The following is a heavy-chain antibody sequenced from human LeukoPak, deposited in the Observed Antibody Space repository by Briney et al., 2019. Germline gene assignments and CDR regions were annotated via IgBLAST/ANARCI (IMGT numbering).Heavy chain of an antibody. CDR3: ARTMVRGWGMDV. V-gene: IGHV3-48*04. CDR1: GFTFSSYS. D-gene: IGHD3-10*01. CDR2: FSSSGSTI. J-gene: IGHJ6*02. Sequence: PGGSLRLSCAASGFTFSSYSMNWVRQAPGKGLECVSYFSSSGSTISYADSVKGRFTISRDNAKNSLYLQMNSLRAEDTAVYYCARTMVRGWGMDVWGQGTTVTVSS.